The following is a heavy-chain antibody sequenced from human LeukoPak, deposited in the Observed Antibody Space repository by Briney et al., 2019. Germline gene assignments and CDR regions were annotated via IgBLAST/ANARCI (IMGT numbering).Heavy chain of an antibody. J-gene: IGHJ4*02. CDR1: GVSISGTNYY. V-gene: IGHV4-39*01. CDR2: IHYRLPT. D-gene: IGHD5-24*01. Sequence: SETLSLTCDVSGVSISGTNYYWGWIRQPPGMGLEWIGSIHYRLPTFYNPLLKSRVTISVDTSKNQISLRLRSVTAADAAVYYCARHEEEDGYNAKTPDYWGQGTLVTVSS. CDR3: ARHEEEDGYNAKTPDY.